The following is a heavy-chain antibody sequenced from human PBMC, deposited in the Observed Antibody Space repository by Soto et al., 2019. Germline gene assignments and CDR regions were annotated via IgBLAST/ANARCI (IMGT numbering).Heavy chain of an antibody. V-gene: IGHV1-46*01. CDR1: GYTFTNYY. CDR3: ARDWELGY. J-gene: IGHJ4*02. Sequence: ASVKVSCKASGYTFTNYYMHWVRQAPGQGLEWMGLITPTGDSTTYAQKFQGRVTMTRDTSTSTVYMELSSLRSDDTAFYYCARDWELGYWGQGTQVTVSS. D-gene: IGHD1-7*01. CDR2: ITPTGDST.